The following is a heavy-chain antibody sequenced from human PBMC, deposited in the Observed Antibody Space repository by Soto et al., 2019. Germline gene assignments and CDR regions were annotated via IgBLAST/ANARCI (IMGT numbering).Heavy chain of an antibody. D-gene: IGHD2-15*01. V-gene: IGHV3-21*01. J-gene: IGHJ6*02. Sequence: GGSLRLSCAASGFTFSSYSMNWVRQAPGKGLEWVSSISSSSYIYYADSVKGRFTISRDNAKNSLYLQMNSLRAEDTAVYYCARESSRFVVVVAATRYYGMDVWGQGTTVTVSS. CDR1: GFTFSSYS. CDR2: ISSSSYI. CDR3: ARESSRFVVVVAATRYYGMDV.